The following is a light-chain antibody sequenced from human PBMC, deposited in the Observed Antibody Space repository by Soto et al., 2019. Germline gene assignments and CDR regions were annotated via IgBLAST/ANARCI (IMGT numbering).Light chain of an antibody. CDR3: QQSYSTPPT. CDR2: AAS. Sequence: DRQMTHSPSSLSASVGDRVTITCRASQSISSYLNWYQQKPGKAPKLLIYAASSLQSGVPSRFSGSGPGTDFTLTISSLQPEDFATYYCQQSYSTPPTFGQGTKVDIK. CDR1: QSISSY. V-gene: IGKV1-39*01. J-gene: IGKJ1*01.